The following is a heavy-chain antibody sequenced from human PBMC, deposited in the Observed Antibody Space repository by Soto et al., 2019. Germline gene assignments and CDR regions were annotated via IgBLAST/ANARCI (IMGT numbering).Heavy chain of an antibody. J-gene: IGHJ4*02. CDR3: AKDWGIAVAAH. CDR1: GFTFSSTG. CDR2: ISHDGGNI. Sequence: VQLVESGGGVVQPGGALRLSCAASGFTFSSTGMHWVRQAPGKGLEWVAVISHDGGNIYYGDSVKGRFTISRDNSKNTLYLQMNSLRADDTAVYYCAKDWGIAVAAHWGQGTLVTVSS. V-gene: IGHV3-30*18. D-gene: IGHD6-19*01.